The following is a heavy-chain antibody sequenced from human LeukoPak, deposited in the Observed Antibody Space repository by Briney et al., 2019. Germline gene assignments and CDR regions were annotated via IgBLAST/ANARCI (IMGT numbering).Heavy chain of an antibody. D-gene: IGHD4-11*01. CDR3: ARDGQGLHY. CDR1: GFTFSTYS. Sequence: GGSLRLSCAASGFTFSTYSMNWVRQTPGKGLEWVSYISSSRTIYYADSVKGRFTISRDNAKNSLYLQMNSMRGEDTAVYYCARDGQGLHYWGQGALVTVSS. V-gene: IGHV3-48*01. J-gene: IGHJ4*02. CDR2: ISSSRTI.